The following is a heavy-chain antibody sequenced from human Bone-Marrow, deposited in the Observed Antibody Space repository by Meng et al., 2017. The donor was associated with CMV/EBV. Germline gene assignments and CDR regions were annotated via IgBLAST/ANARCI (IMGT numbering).Heavy chain of an antibody. J-gene: IGHJ5*02. V-gene: IGHV1-2*02. D-gene: IGHD2-2*01. CDR2: INPNSGGT. CDR3: ASSRYCSSTSCYLFDP. Sequence: ASVKVSCKASGYTFTGYYMHWVPQAPGQGLEWMGWINPNSGGTNYAQKFQGRVTMTRDTSISTAYMVLSRLRSDDTAVYYCASSRYCSSTSCYLFDPWGQGTLVTVSS. CDR1: GYTFTGYY.